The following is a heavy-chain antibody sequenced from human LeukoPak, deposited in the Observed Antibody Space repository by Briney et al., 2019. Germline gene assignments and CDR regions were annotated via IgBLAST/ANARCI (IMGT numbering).Heavy chain of an antibody. CDR3: ARGNELGWGFLLLHY. D-gene: IGHD3-3*01. J-gene: IGHJ4*02. V-gene: IGHV1-69*05. CDR2: IIPIFGTA. Sequence: SVKVSCKASGGTFSSYAISWVRQAPGQGLEWMGGIIPIFGTANYVQKFQGRVTITTDESTSTAYMELSSLRSEDTAVYYCARGNELGWGFLLLHYWGQGTLVTVSS. CDR1: GGTFSSYA.